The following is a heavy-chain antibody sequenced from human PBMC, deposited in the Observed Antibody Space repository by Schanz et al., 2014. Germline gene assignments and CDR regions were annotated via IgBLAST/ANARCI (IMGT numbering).Heavy chain of an antibody. CDR2: ISYGTSYI. V-gene: IGHV3-21*01. D-gene: IGHD1-1*01. J-gene: IGHJ4*02. Sequence: EVQLVESGGGLVKPGGSLRLSCAASGFTFSSYAMSWVRQAPGKGLEWVSSISYGTSYIYYAESVKGRFTISRDNAKNSLYLEMNSLRAEDTALYYCARDRRNADLDYWGQGTLVTVSS. CDR1: GFTFSSYA. CDR3: ARDRRNADLDY.